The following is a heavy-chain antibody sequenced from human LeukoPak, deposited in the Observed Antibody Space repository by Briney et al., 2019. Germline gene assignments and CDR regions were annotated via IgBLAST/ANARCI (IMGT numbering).Heavy chain of an antibody. CDR2: IYNSGST. CDR1: GGSIRSGDYY. CDR3: ARDRYFHH. V-gene: IGHV4-31*03. J-gene: IGHJ1*01. Sequence: SQTLSLTCTVSGGSIRSGDYYWSWIRQHPGKGMEWIGYIYNSGSTNYNPSLRSRVTISVDTSKNQLSLKLTSVTATDTAVYYCARDRYFHHWGQGSLVTVSS.